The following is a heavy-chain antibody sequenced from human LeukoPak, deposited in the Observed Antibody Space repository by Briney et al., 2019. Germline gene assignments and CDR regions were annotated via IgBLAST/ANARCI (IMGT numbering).Heavy chain of an antibody. Sequence: ASVKVSCKASGYTFTSYGISWVRQAPGQGLEWMGWISAYNGNTNYAQKFQGRVTMTRDTSTNTVYMELSSLRSEDTAVYYCARPPGYDSSGYFDYWGQGTLVTVSS. D-gene: IGHD3-22*01. CDR1: GYTFTSYG. CDR3: ARPPGYDSSGYFDY. CDR2: ISAYNGNT. V-gene: IGHV1-18*01. J-gene: IGHJ4*02.